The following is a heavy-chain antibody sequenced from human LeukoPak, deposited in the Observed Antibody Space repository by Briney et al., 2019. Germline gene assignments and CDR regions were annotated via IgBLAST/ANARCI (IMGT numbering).Heavy chain of an antibody. CDR1: GFTFSSYS. CDR2: ISSSSSYI. D-gene: IGHD3-3*01. CDR3: ARTLKQSPHYDFWSGSFNEEYFQH. V-gene: IGHV3-21*01. J-gene: IGHJ1*01. Sequence: GGSLRLSCAASGFTFSSYSMNWVRQAPGKGLEWVSSISSSSSYIYYADSVKGRFTISRDNAKNSLYLQMNSLRAEDTAVYYCARTLKQSPHYDFWSGSFNEEYFQHWGQGTLVTVSS.